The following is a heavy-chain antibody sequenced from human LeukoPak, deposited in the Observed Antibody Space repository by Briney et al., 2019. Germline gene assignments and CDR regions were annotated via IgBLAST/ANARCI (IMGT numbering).Heavy chain of an antibody. CDR1: GFTFSNYV. V-gene: IGHV3-23*01. CDR2: ISCSGSFQ. J-gene: IGHJ3*02. D-gene: IGHD6-13*01. CDR3: AKCYSNNWSDAFDI. Sequence: GGSLRLSCSASGFTFSNYVMIWVRQAPEKALEWFSVISCSGSFQYYADSVKGRFTISRDNSKYTTYLQMNGLRAEDTAVYYCAKCYSNNWSDAFDIWGQGTMVTVSS.